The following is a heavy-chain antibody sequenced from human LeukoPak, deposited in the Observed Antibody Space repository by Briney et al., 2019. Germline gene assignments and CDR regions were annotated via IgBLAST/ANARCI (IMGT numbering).Heavy chain of an antibody. CDR2: INHSGST. J-gene: IGHJ4*02. Sequence: SETLSLTCAVYGGSFSGYYWSWIRQPPVKGLEWIGEINHSGSTNYNPSLKSRVTISVDTSKNQFSLKLSSVTAADTAVYYCARGYSARITIFGVVTYFDYWGQGTLVAVSS. D-gene: IGHD3-3*01. V-gene: IGHV4-34*01. CDR3: ARGYSARITIFGVVTYFDY. CDR1: GGSFSGYY.